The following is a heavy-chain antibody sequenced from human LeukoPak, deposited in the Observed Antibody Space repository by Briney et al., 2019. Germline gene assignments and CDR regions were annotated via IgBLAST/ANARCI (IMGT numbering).Heavy chain of an antibody. J-gene: IGHJ4*02. CDR1: GSTFSDYA. D-gene: IGHD1-1*01. CDR2: ASYYVGKQ. Sequence: GGSLTLSCAASGSTFSDYAMSWVRQAPGKGLEWVSTASYYVGKQYHADSVRGRFTVSRDNSRNTVSLQMSSLRVEDTGIYYCAKAGIGVDGAGFLCDYWGQGTLVTVSS. V-gene: IGHV3-23*01. CDR3: AKAGIGVDGAGFLCDY.